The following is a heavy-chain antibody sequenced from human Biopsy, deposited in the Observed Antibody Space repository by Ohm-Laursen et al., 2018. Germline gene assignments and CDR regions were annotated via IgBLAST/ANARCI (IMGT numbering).Heavy chain of an antibody. V-gene: IGHV1-2*02. J-gene: IGHJ6*02. Sequence: ASVKVSRQLSGYTFTPYYIHWTRQAPGHGLEWMGWINPNSDDTNYAQKFQGRATMTTDTSINGAYMELSRLGSDDPAVYYRARVQMIFGGGDGLAVWGQGTTVVVSS. CDR1: GYTFTPYY. CDR2: INPNSDDT. CDR3: ARVQMIFGGGDGLAV. D-gene: IGHD3/OR15-3a*01.